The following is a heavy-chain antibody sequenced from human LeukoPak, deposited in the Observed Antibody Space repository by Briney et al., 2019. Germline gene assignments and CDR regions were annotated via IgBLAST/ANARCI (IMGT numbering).Heavy chain of an antibody. CDR2: IDVDNGGT. Sequence: GASVKVSCKASGYTFTGYYIHWVRQAPGQGLEWMGWIDVDNGGTKYAQNFQGRVTMTRDPSVTTAYMDLIRLKSDDTAVYYCAPRGGSASLHFDSWGQGTLVTVSS. CDR3: APRGGSASLHFDS. V-gene: IGHV1-2*02. J-gene: IGHJ4*02. D-gene: IGHD3-16*01. CDR1: GYTFTGYY.